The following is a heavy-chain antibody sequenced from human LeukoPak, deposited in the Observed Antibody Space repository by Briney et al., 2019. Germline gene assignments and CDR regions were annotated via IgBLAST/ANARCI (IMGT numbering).Heavy chain of an antibody. CDR3: ASCYYDSSGYYYFDY. V-gene: IGHV1-2*02. CDR2: INPNSGDT. J-gene: IGHJ4*02. CDR1: GYTFTGYY. Sequence: ASVKVSCKASGYTFTGYYIHWVRQAPGQGLEWMGWINPNSGDTNYARKFRGRVTMTRDTSNRTSYMELSRLRSDDTALYYCASCYYDSSGYYYFDYWGQGTLVTVSS. D-gene: IGHD3-22*01.